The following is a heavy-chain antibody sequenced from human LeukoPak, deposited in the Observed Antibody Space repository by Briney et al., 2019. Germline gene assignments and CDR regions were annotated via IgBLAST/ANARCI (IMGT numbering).Heavy chain of an antibody. D-gene: IGHD2-2*01. J-gene: IGHJ5*02. Sequence: PSEILSLTCTVSGGSISSYYWSWIRQPPGKGLEWIGYISYSGSTNYNPSLKSRVTISVDTSKNQFSLKLTSVTAADTAVYYCARHSICSDPWGQGTLVTVSS. CDR2: ISYSGST. CDR3: ARHSICSDP. V-gene: IGHV4-59*08. CDR1: GGSISSYY.